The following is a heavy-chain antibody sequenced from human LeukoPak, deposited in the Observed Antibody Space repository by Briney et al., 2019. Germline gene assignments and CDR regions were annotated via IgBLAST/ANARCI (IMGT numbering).Heavy chain of an antibody. V-gene: IGHV3-74*01. Sequence: PGGSLRLSCSASGFTFSMYWMHWVRQAPGKGLVWVSRINPDGRTTPYADSVKGRFTTSRDNAKNTLYLEMNSLRAEDAAVYYCASGRYDSSGSLDYWGQGTLVTVSS. CDR3: ASGRYDSSGSLDY. CDR2: INPDGRTT. CDR1: GFTFSMYW. J-gene: IGHJ4*02. D-gene: IGHD3-22*01.